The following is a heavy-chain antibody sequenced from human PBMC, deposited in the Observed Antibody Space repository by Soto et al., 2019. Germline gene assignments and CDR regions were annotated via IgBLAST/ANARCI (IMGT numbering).Heavy chain of an antibody. D-gene: IGHD3-16*01. CDR3: ARGGSWFDP. V-gene: IGHV4-59*01. Sequence: TLSLTCTVSGGSISSYYWSWIRQPPGKGLEWIGYIYYSGTTNYNPSLKSRVTISVDTSKNQFSLKLSSVTPADTAVYYCARGGSWFDPWGQGTLVTVSS. J-gene: IGHJ5*02. CDR1: GGSISSYY. CDR2: IYYSGTT.